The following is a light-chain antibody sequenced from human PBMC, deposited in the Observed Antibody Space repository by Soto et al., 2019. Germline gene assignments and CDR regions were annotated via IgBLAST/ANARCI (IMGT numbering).Light chain of an antibody. Sequence: DTQMTQSPSTLSGSVGDRVTITCRASQTISSWLAWYQQKPGKAPKLLIYKASTLKSGVPSRFSGSGSGTEFTLTISSLQPDDFATYYCQHYNSYSEAFGQGTKEDIK. J-gene: IGKJ1*01. CDR3: QHYNSYSEA. CDR2: KAS. V-gene: IGKV1-5*03. CDR1: QTISSW.